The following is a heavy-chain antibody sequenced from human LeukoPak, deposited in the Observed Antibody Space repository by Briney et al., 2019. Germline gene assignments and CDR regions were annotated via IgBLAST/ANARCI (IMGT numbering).Heavy chain of an antibody. CDR1: GFTFDDYA. CDR3: AKAIGEQLGDYYMDV. D-gene: IGHD6-6*01. J-gene: IGHJ6*03. Sequence: PGGSLRLSCAASGFTFDDYAMHWVRQVPGKGLEWVSGISWNSGSIGYADSVKGRFTISRDNAKNSLYLQMNSLRAEDMALYYCAKAIGEQLGDYYMDVWGKGTTVTVSS. CDR2: ISWNSGSI. V-gene: IGHV3-9*03.